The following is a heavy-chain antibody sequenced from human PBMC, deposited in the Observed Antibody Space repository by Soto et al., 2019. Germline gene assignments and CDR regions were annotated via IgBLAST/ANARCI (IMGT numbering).Heavy chain of an antibody. CDR1: GFTFSSYA. J-gene: IGHJ4*02. CDR3: AKDDPYSSGWYDFDY. CDR2: ISGSGGST. D-gene: IGHD6-19*01. V-gene: IGHV3-23*01. Sequence: WGSLRLSCAASGFTFSSYAMSWVRQAPGKGLEWVSAISGSGGSTYYADSVKGRFTISRDNSKNTLYLQMNSLRAEDTAVYYCAKDDPYSSGWYDFDYWGQGTLVTVSS.